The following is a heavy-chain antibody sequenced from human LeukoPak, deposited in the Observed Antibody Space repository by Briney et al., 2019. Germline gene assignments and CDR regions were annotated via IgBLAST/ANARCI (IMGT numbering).Heavy chain of an antibody. V-gene: IGHV3-30*03. D-gene: IGHD3-22*01. J-gene: IGHJ4*02. Sequence: GGSLRLSCAASGFTFSSYGMHWVRQAPGKGLEWVAVISYDGSNKYYADSVKGRFTISRDNSKNTLYLQMNSLRAEDTAVYFCARPTNTYDSSGYLVWGQGTLVTVSS. CDR3: ARPTNTYDSSGYLV. CDR1: GFTFSSYG. CDR2: ISYDGSNK.